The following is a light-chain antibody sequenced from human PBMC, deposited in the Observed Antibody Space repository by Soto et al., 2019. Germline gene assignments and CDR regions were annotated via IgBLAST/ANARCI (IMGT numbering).Light chain of an antibody. CDR3: QQYGSSGT. Sequence: EIVMTQSPATLSVTPGERATLSCRASQTVSNDLAWYQQKPGQAPRLLIYGASSRATGIPDRFSGSGSGTDFTLTISRLEPEDFAVYYCQQYGSSGTFVQGTKVDIK. CDR1: QTVSND. CDR2: GAS. V-gene: IGKV3-20*01. J-gene: IGKJ1*01.